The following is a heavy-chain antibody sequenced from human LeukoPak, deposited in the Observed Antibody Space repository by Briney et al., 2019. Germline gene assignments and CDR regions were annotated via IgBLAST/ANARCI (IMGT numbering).Heavy chain of an antibody. CDR2: MNPNSGNT. V-gene: IGHV1-8*01. Sequence: ASVKVSCKASGYTFTSYDINWVRQATGQGLGWTGWMNPNSGNTGYAQKFQGRVTMTRNTSISTAYMELSSLRSEDTAVYYCARDSSDFWSGYYVDYWGQGTLVTVSS. J-gene: IGHJ4*02. CDR1: GYTFTSYD. D-gene: IGHD3-3*01. CDR3: ARDSSDFWSGYYVDY.